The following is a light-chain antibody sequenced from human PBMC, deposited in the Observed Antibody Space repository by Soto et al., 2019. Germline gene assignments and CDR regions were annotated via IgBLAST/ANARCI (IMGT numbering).Light chain of an antibody. J-gene: IGKJ4*01. CDR1: QTVNNL. CDR3: QQYSSYPSLT. CDR2: KAS. Sequence: DIQMTQYPSTPSSRVGDRVSSSSRAGQTVNNLMAWYQQKPGQAPKLLIYKASNLETGVPSRFSGSGSGTEFTLTISSLQPDDFATYYCQQYSSYPSLTFGGGTKVDIK. V-gene: IGKV1-5*03.